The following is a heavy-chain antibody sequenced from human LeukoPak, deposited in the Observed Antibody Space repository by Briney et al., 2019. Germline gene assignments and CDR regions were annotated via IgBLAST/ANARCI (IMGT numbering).Heavy chain of an antibody. CDR1: GFTFSSYS. J-gene: IGHJ4*02. CDR3: AKDGNWARFEN. Sequence: GGSLRLSCAVSGFTFSSYSMNWVRQAPGKGLEWVAFISTSSSYIYYADSLKGRFTISRDNAKNSLYLQMNSLRVEDTAVYYCAKDGNWARFENWGQGTLVTVSS. CDR2: ISTSSSYI. D-gene: IGHD7-27*01. V-gene: IGHV3-21*01.